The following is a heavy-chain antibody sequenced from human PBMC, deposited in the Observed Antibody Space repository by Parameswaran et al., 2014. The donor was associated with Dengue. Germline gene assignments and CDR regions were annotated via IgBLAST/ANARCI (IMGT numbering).Heavy chain of an antibody. D-gene: IGHD3-10*01. V-gene: IGHV1-46*01. J-gene: IGHJ5*02. CDR2: INPTGTDT. CDR3: ARDNSASDSYWWFDP. Sequence: WVRQAPGQGFEWMGIINPTGTDTSYAQKFQGRVTMTRDTSTSTVFMELSSLRSDDTAVYYCARDNSASDSYWWFDPWGQGTLVTVSS.